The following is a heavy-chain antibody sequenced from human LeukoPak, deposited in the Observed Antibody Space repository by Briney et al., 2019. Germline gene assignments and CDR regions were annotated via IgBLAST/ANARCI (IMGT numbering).Heavy chain of an antibody. V-gene: IGHV3-21*01. D-gene: IGHD3-9*01. J-gene: IGHJ6*03. Sequence: PGGSLRLSCAASGLTFSSYSMNWVRQAPGKGLEWVSSISSSSSYIYYADSVKGRFTISRDNAKNSLYLQMNSLRAEDTAVYYCARDVRYYDILTANYYYYMDVWGKGTTVTVSS. CDR1: GLTFSSYS. CDR2: ISSSSSYI. CDR3: ARDVRYYDILTANYYYYMDV.